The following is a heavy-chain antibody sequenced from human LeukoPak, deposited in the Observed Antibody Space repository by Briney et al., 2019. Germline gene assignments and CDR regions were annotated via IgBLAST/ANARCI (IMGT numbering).Heavy chain of an antibody. V-gene: IGHV4-30-4*01. CDR3: ARVGRFGDGDY. CDR2: IYYGGST. Sequence: SETLSLTCTVSGGSISSGDYYWSWIRQPPGKGLEWIGYIYYGGSTYYNPSLKSRVTISVDTSKNQFSLKLSSVTAADTAVYYCARVGRFGDGDYWGQGTLVTVSS. D-gene: IGHD3-10*01. CDR1: GGSISSGDYY. J-gene: IGHJ4*02.